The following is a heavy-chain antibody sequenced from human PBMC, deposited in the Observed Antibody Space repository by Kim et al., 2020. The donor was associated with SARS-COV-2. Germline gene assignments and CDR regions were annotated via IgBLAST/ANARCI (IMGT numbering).Heavy chain of an antibody. J-gene: IGHJ6*02. CDR2: ISYDGSNK. V-gene: IGHV3-30*18. D-gene: IGHD3-22*01. CDR3: AKDIEGIAMIVVVIPYYYYGMDV. CDR1: GFTFSSYG. Sequence: GGSLRLSCAASGFTFSSYGMHWVRQAPGKGLEWVAVISYDGSNKYYADSVKGRFTISRDNSKNKLYLQMNSLRAEDTAVYYCAKDIEGIAMIVVVIPYYYYGMDVWGQGTTVTVSS.